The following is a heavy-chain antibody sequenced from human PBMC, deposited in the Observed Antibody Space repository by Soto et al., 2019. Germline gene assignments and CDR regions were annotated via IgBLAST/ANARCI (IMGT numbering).Heavy chain of an antibody. CDR3: AKPSSPYCSSTSGYQDPFDY. CDR2: ISGSGGST. J-gene: IGHJ4*02. V-gene: IGHV3-23*01. D-gene: IGHD2-2*01. Sequence: EVQLLESGGGLVQPGGSLRLSCAASGFTFSSYAMSWVRQAPGKGLEWVSAISGSGGSTYYADSVKGRFTISRDNSKNTLYLQMNSLRAEDTAVYYCAKPSSPYCSSTSGYQDPFDYWGQGTLVTVSS. CDR1: GFTFSSYA.